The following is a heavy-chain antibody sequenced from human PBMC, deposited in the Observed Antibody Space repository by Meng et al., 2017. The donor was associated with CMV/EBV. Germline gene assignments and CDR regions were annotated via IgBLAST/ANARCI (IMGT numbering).Heavy chain of an antibody. D-gene: IGHD1-7*01. J-gene: IGHJ4*02. CDR3: AKDSQTGTAGY. CDR1: EFTFSSYA. V-gene: IGHV3-23*01. CDR2: ISGSGGST. Sequence: GESLKISCAASEFTFSSYAMSWVRQAPGKGLEWVSAISGSGGSTYYADSVKGRFTISRDNSKNTLYLQMNSLRAEDTAVYYCAKDSQTGTAGYWGQGTLVTVSS.